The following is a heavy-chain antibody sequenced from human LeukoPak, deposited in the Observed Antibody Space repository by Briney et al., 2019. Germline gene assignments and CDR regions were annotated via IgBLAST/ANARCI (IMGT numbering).Heavy chain of an antibody. CDR2: IYSGTT. CDR3: MRDQNC. V-gene: IGHV3-66*01. CDR1: GFTVSNNY. J-gene: IGHJ4*02. Sequence: PGGSLRLSCAASGFTVSNNYMSWVRQAPGKGLEWVSVIYSGTTYYADSVKGRFTVSSDNSKNTLYLQLNSLRAEDTAVYYCMRDQNCWGQGTLVTVSS.